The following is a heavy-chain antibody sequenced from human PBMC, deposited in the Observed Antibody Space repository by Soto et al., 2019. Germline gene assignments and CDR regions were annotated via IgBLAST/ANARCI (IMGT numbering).Heavy chain of an antibody. CDR1: GFTFSSYG. D-gene: IGHD1-7*01. CDR3: AKDKRKRTGTTGYGMDV. CDR2: ISYDGSNK. V-gene: IGHV3-30*18. Sequence: QVQLVESGGGVVQPGRSLRLSCAASGFTFSSYGMHWVRQAPGKGLEWVAVISYDGSNKYYADSVKGRFTISRDNSKNTLYLQMNSLRAEDTAVYYCAKDKRKRTGTTGYGMDVWGQGTTVTVSS. J-gene: IGHJ6*02.